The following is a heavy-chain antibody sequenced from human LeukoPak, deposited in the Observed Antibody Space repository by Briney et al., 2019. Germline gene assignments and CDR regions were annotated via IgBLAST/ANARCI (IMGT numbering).Heavy chain of an antibody. CDR1: GFTFSSYG. CDR3: AKAGSGSYYIVVDSAGNDY. Sequence: GGSLRLSCAASGFTFSSYGMHWVRQAPGKGQEWVAVISYDGSNKYYADSVKGRFTISRDNSKNTLYLQMNSLRAEDTAVYYFAKAGSGSYYIVVDSAGNDYWGQGTLVTVSS. CDR2: ISYDGSNK. V-gene: IGHV3-30*18. J-gene: IGHJ4*02. D-gene: IGHD1-26*01.